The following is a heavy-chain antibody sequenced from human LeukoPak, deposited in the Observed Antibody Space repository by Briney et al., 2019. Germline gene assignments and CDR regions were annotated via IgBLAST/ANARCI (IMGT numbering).Heavy chain of an antibody. CDR3: ARGFDAHNAFDI. CDR1: GGSISSYY. V-gene: IGHV4-59*08. D-gene: IGHD3-9*01. J-gene: IGHJ3*02. Sequence: SETLSLTCTVSGGSISSYYWSWIRQPPGKGLEWIGYIYYSGSTSYNPSLKSRVTISVDTSKNQFSLKLTSVTAADTAVYYCARGFDAHNAFDIWGQGTMVTVSS. CDR2: IYYSGST.